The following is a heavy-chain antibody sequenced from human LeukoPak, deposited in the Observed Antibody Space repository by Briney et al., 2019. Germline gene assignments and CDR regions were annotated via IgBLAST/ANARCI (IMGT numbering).Heavy chain of an antibody. Sequence: GASVKVSCKTSGYIFINYAITWVRQAPGQGLEWMGWITAYNGNTNYAQKLQDRVTMTTDTSTSTAYMDLRSLRSDDTAVYFCARVNFDILSGYYIPHTFDIWGQGTMVTVSS. V-gene: IGHV1-18*01. CDR3: ARVNFDILSGYYIPHTFDI. CDR1: GYIFINYA. CDR2: ITAYNGNT. D-gene: IGHD3-9*01. J-gene: IGHJ3*02.